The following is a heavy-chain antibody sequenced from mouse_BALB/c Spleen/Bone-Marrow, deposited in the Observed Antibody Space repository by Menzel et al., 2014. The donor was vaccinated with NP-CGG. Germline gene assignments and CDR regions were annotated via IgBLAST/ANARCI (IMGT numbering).Heavy chain of an antibody. V-gene: IGHV1-4*02. Sequence: SAAELARPGASVKMSCKASSYTFTSYTMHWVKQRPGQGLDWIGYINPSSGYTDYNQKFNDKTTLTADRSSSTAYMQLSSLTSEDSAVYYCARLNYGNPFAYWGQGTLVTVSA. J-gene: IGHJ3*01. CDR2: INPSSGYT. D-gene: IGHD2-1*01. CDR3: ARLNYGNPFAY. CDR1: SYTFTSYT.